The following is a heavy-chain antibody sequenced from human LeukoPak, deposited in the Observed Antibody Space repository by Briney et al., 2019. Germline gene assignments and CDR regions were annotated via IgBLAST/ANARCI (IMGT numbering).Heavy chain of an antibody. CDR1: GGSISSYY. V-gene: IGHV4-59*01. CDR3: AREGTSGTHLNWFDP. J-gene: IGHJ5*02. D-gene: IGHD1-1*01. Sequence: SETLSLTCTVSGGSISSYYRSWIRQPPGKGLEWIGHISGSSSTNYNPSLKSRATLSVDTSKNQFSLKLSSVTAADTAVYYCAREGTSGTHLNWFDPWGQGTLVTVSS. CDR2: ISGSSST.